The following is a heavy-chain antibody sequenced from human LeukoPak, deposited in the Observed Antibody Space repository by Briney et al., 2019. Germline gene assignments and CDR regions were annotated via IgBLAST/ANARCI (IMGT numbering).Heavy chain of an antibody. J-gene: IGHJ5*02. Sequence: SVKVSCKDSGGTFSSYTISWVRQAPGQGVEWMGRIIPIFGLATYAQKFQGRVTIIADKSTSTAYMELSSLRSEDTAVYYCARNSNLGYCSSTSCYRDWFDPWGQGTLVTVSS. CDR3: ARNSNLGYCSSTSCYRDWFDP. V-gene: IGHV1-69*02. CDR1: GGTFSSYT. D-gene: IGHD2-2*01. CDR2: IIPIFGLA.